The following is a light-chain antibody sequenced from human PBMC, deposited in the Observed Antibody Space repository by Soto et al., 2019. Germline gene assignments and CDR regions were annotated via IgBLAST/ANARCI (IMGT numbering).Light chain of an antibody. CDR3: QQYYSTPYT. Sequence: DIVMTQSPDSVAVSLGERATINCESSQSVLYSSNNKNYLAWYQQKPGQPPKLLIYWASTRESGVPDRFSGSGSGTDFTLTISSLQAEDVAVYYCQQYYSTPYTFGQGTKLEIK. CDR2: WAS. J-gene: IGKJ2*01. CDR1: QSVLYSSNNKNY. V-gene: IGKV4-1*01.